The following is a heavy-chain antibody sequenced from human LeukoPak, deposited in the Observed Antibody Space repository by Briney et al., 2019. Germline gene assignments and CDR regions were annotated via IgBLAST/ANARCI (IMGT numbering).Heavy chain of an antibody. Sequence: ASVKVSCKASGGTFSSYAISWVRRAPGRGPEWMGWISPYHGNTHFAHELQGRVSITTDIPTNTAFLELRGLTSDDSGLYYCARDFGVDTTMVYWGQGTLVTVSS. CDR1: GGTFSSYA. D-gene: IGHD5-18*01. J-gene: IGHJ4*02. CDR3: ARDFGVDTTMVY. CDR2: ISPYHGNT. V-gene: IGHV1-18*01.